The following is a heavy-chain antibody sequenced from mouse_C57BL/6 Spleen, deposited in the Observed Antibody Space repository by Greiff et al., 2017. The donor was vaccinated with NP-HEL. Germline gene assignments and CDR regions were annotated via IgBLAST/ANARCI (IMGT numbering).Heavy chain of an antibody. CDR2: IWTGGGT. D-gene: IGHD2-4*01. V-gene: IGHV2-9-1*01. CDR1: GFSLTSYA. J-gene: IGHJ1*03. CDR3: ARRWDYDDWYFDV. Sequence: VKLMESGPGLVAPSQCLSITCTVSGFSLTSYAISWVRQPPGKGLEWLGVIWTGGGTNYNSALKSRLSISKDNSKSQVFLKMNSLQTDDTARYYCARRWDYDDWYFDVWGTGTTVTVSS.